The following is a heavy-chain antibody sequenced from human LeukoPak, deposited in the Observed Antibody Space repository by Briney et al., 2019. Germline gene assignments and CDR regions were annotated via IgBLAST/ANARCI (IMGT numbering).Heavy chain of an antibody. CDR2: IKKDGSMK. CDR1: GFTFSRHW. J-gene: IGHJ4*02. Sequence: GGSLRLSCEASGFTFSRHWMSWVRQAPGRGLEWVANIKKDGSMKQYADSVRGRFIISRDNAKNSVYLQLSSLKAEDSAVYFCARDESGGYYVYWGQGTLVTVSS. V-gene: IGHV3-7*01. D-gene: IGHD2-15*01. CDR3: ARDESGGYYVY.